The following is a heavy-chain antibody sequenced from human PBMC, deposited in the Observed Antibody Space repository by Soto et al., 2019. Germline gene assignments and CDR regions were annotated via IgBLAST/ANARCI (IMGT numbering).Heavy chain of an antibody. V-gene: IGHV4-30-4*01. J-gene: IGHJ4*02. Sequence: QVQLQESGPGLVKPSQTLSLTCTVSGGSISSGDYYWSWSRQPPGKGLEWIGYIYYSGSTYYNPSLKSRVTISVDTSTNQFSLKLSSVTAADTAVDYYDRYIVATIRGRRGANIDYWGQGTLVTVSS. CDR2: IYYSGST. D-gene: IGHD5-12*01. CDR1: GGSISSGDYY. CDR3: DRYIVATIRGRRGANIDY.